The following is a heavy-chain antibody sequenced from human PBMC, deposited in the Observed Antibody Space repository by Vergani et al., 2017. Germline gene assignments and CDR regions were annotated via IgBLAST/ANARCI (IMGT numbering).Heavy chain of an antibody. CDR3: AKDRRYYDSPPGDAFDI. V-gene: IGHV3-23*01. CDR1: GFTFSSYA. J-gene: IGHJ3*02. Sequence: EVQLLESGGGLVQPGGSLRLSCAASGFTFSSYAMSWVRQAPGKGLEWVSAISGSGGSTYYADSVKGRFTISRDNSKNTLYLQMNSLRAEDTAVYYCAKDRRYYDSPPGDAFDIWGQGTMVTVSS. D-gene: IGHD3-22*01. CDR2: ISGSGGST.